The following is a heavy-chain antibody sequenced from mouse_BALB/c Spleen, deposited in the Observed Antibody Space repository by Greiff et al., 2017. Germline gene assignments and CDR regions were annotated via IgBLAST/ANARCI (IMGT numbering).Heavy chain of an antibody. CDR1: GFTFSNYW. CDR3: TREDAY. Sequence: EVKVVESGGGLVQPGGSMKLSCVASGFTFSNYWMNWVRQSPEKGLEWVAEIRLKSNNYATHYAESVKGRFTISRDDSKSSVYLQMNNLRAEDTGIYYCTREDAYWGQGTLVTVSA. V-gene: IGHV6-6*02. CDR2: IRLKSNNYAT. J-gene: IGHJ3*01.